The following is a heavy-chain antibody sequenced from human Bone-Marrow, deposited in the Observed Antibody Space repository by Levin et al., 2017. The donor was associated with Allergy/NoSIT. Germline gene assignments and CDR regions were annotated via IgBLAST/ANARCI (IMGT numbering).Heavy chain of an antibody. CDR3: AKEGGSTTTYYYGMDV. J-gene: IGHJ6*02. Sequence: SCAASGFSLGDYGMHWVRQVPGKGLEWVSGISWNGGSMAYADSVKGRFTISRDNAKNSLYLQMNSLRAEDTAFYYCAKEGGSTTTYYYGMDVWGQGTTVTVSS. V-gene: IGHV3-9*01. CDR1: GFSLGDYG. CDR2: ISWNGGSM. D-gene: IGHD2/OR15-2a*01.